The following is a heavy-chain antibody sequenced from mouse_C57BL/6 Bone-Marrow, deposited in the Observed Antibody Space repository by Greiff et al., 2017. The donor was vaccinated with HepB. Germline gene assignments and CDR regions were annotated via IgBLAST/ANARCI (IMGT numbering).Heavy chain of an antibody. V-gene: IGHV1-55*01. D-gene: IGHD3-2*02. CDR1: GYTFTSYW. J-gene: IGHJ3*01. Sequence: VQLQQSGAELVKPGASVKMSCKASGYTFTSYWITWVKQRPGQGLEWIGDIYPGSGSTNYNEKFKSKATLTVDTSSSTAYMQLSSLTSEDSAVYYCASGKGPTAQATLAYWGQGTLVTVSA. CDR3: ASGKGPTAQATLAY. CDR2: IYPGSGST.